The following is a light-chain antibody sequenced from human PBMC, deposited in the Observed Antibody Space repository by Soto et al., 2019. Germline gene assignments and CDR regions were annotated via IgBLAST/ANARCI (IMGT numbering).Light chain of an antibody. J-gene: IGKJ4*01. CDR3: QKYGSSPLT. CDR2: GAS. CDR1: QSVSSSY. Sequence: EIVLTQSPGTLSLSPGERATLSCRASQSVSSSYLAWYQQKPGQAPRLLIYGASSRATGIPDRFSGSGSGTDFTLTISRLEPEDLAMYYCQKYGSSPLTFGEGTKVEIK. V-gene: IGKV3-20*01.